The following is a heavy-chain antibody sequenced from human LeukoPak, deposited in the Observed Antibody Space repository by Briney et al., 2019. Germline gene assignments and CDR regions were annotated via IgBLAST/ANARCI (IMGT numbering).Heavy chain of an antibody. J-gene: IGHJ4*02. Sequence: ASVKVSCKASGYTFTSYGISWVRQAPGQGLEWMGWISAYNGNTNYAQKFQGRVTITRNTSISTAYMELSSLRSEDTAVYYCARGSRSRGGDYWGQGTLVTVSS. V-gene: IGHV1-18*01. CDR3: ARGSRSRGGDY. D-gene: IGHD3-16*01. CDR2: ISAYNGNT. CDR1: GYTFTSYG.